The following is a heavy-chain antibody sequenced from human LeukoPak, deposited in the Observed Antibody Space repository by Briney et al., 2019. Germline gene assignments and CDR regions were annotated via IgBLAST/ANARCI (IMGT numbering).Heavy chain of an antibody. CDR3: ARVGRAMYYYGSGFDY. D-gene: IGHD3-10*01. CDR1: GGSISSGGYY. J-gene: IGHJ4*02. CDR2: IYYSGST. V-gene: IGHV4-31*03. Sequence: SQTLSLTCTVSGGSISSGGYYWSWIRQHPGKGLEWIVYIYYSGSTYYNPSLKSRVTISVDTSKNQSSLKLSSVTAADTAVYYCARVGRAMYYYGSGFDYWGQGTLVTVSS.